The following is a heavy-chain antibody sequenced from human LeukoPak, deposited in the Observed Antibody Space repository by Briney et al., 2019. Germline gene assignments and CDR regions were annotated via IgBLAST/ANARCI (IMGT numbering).Heavy chain of an antibody. CDR3: ARPLYCSSTSCLNWFDP. J-gene: IGHJ5*02. V-gene: IGHV4-59*08. CDR1: GGSISSYY. CDR2: IYYSGST. Sequence: PSETLSLTCTVSGGSISSYYWSWIRQPPGKGLEWIGYIYYSGSTNYNPSLKSRVTISVDTSKNQFSLKLSSVTAADTAVYYCARPLYCSSTSCLNWFDPWGQGTLVTVSS. D-gene: IGHD2-2*01.